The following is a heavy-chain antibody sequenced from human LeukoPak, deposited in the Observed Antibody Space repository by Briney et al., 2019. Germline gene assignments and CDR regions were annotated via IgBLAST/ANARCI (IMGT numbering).Heavy chain of an antibody. V-gene: IGHV4-38-2*02. D-gene: IGHD3-22*01. Sequence: SETLSLTCTVSGYSISSGYYWGWIRQPPGKGLEWIGSIYYSGSTYYNPSLKRRVTISVDTSKNQFSLKLSSVTAADTALYFCARDDTYFYDSSGHGFDFWGQGTLVTVSS. J-gene: IGHJ4*02. CDR3: ARDDTYFYDSSGHGFDF. CDR2: IYYSGST. CDR1: GYSISSGYY.